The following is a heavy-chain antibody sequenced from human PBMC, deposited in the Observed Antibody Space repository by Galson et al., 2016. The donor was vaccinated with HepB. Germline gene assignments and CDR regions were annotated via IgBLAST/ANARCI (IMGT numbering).Heavy chain of an antibody. CDR3: ARGYSYGNGFDWFDP. V-gene: IGHV2-5*02. Sequence: PALVKPTQTLTLTCTFSGFSLSSREVGVGWFRQPPRKALEWLALIYWDDDKRYSPSLKNRLTITKDTSKTQVVLTMTNMDPVDTATYYCARGYSYGNGFDWFDPWGQGTLVTVSS. CDR2: IYWDDDK. CDR1: GFSLSSREVG. J-gene: IGHJ5*02. D-gene: IGHD5-18*01.